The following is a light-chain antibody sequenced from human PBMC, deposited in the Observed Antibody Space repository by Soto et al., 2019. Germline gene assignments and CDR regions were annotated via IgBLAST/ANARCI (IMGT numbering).Light chain of an antibody. J-gene: IGLJ1*01. CDR3: GADHGSGSNFVLYV. CDR1: SGYSNNK. V-gene: IGLV9-49*01. Sequence: QSVLTQPPSASASLGASVTLTCTLSSGYSNNKVDWYQQRPGKGPRFVMRVGTGGIVGSKGDGIPDRFSVLGSGLNRYLTIKNIQEEDESDYHCGADHGSGSNFVLYVFGTGTKLTVL. CDR2: VGTGGIVG.